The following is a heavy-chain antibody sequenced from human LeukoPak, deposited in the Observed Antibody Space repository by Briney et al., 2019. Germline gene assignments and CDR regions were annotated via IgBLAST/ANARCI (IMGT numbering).Heavy chain of an antibody. D-gene: IGHD6-13*01. CDR3: AKDIQAQQLVTNFDY. CDR1: GFTFSSYA. CDR2: ISGSGGST. J-gene: IGHJ4*02. Sequence: PGGSLRLSCAASGFTFSSYAMSWLRQAPGKGLEWVSAISGSGGSTYYADSVKGRFTISRDNSKNTLYLQMNSLRAEDTAVYYCAKDIQAQQLVTNFDYRGQGTLVTVSS. V-gene: IGHV3-23*01.